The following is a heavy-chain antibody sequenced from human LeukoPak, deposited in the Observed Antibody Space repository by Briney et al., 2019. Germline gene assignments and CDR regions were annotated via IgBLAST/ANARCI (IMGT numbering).Heavy chain of an antibody. D-gene: IGHD5-24*01. V-gene: IGHV1-69*05. Sequence: SVKVSCKASGGTFSSYAISWVRQAPGQGLEWMGGIIPIFGTANYAQKFQGRVTITTDESTSTAYMELSSLRSEDTAVCYCARDRADGYNLVGYFDYWGQGTLVTVSS. CDR2: IIPIFGTA. CDR1: GGTFSSYA. CDR3: ARDRADGYNLVGYFDY. J-gene: IGHJ4*02.